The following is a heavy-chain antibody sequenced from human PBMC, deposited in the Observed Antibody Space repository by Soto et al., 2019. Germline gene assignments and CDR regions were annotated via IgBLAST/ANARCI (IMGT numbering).Heavy chain of an antibody. CDR3: AREPLWFGELGFDY. CDR1: GGSFSGYY. Sequence: SETLSLTCAVYGGSFSGYYWSWIRQPPGKGLEWIGEINHSGSTNYNPSLKSRVTISVDTSKNQFSLKLSSVTAADTAVYYCAREPLWFGELGFDYWGQGTLVTVSS. D-gene: IGHD3-10*01. V-gene: IGHV4-34*01. CDR2: INHSGST. J-gene: IGHJ4*02.